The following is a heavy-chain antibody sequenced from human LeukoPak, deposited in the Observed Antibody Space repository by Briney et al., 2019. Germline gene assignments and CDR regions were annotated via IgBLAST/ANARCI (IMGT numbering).Heavy chain of an antibody. Sequence: SETLSLTCTVSGGSISSSSYYWGWIRQPPGKGLEWIGGIYYSVSTYYNPSLKSRVTISVDTSKNQFSLKLSSVTAADTAVYYCARGLGNFDYWGQGTLVTVSS. CDR1: GGSISSSSYY. V-gene: IGHV4-39*01. CDR2: IYYSVST. J-gene: IGHJ4*02. CDR3: ARGLGNFDY. D-gene: IGHD7-27*01.